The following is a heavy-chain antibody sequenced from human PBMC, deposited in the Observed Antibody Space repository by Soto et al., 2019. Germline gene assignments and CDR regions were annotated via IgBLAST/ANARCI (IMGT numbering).Heavy chain of an antibody. CDR3: ARWANYYGSGSYYFPYNWFDP. CDR2: VYYTGST. V-gene: IGHV4-59*08. D-gene: IGHD3-10*01. CDR1: GGSISNFY. Sequence: SETLSLTCTVSGGSISNFYWSWIRQPPGKGLEWIGYVYYTGSTSYNPSLKRRVTFSADSSRGQFSLRLNSVTAADTAVYYCARWANYYGSGSYYFPYNWFDPWGQGTLVTVSS. J-gene: IGHJ5*02.